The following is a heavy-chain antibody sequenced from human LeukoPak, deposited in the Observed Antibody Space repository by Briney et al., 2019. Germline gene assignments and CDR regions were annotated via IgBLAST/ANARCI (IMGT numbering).Heavy chain of an antibody. D-gene: IGHD3-22*01. CDR2: IYHSGST. Sequence: SETLSLTCTVSGGSVSDYYWGWIRQPPGKGLEWIGSIYHSGSTYYNPSLKSRVTISVDTSKNQFSLKLSSVTAADTAVYYCAREYYYDSSGTPSGFDYWGQGTLVTVSS. J-gene: IGHJ4*02. CDR1: GGSVSDYY. CDR3: AREYYYDSSGTPSGFDY. V-gene: IGHV4-38-2*02.